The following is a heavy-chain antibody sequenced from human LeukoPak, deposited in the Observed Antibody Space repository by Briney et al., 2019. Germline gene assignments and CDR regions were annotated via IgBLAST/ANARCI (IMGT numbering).Heavy chain of an antibody. CDR1: GYTFTSYG. CDR3: ARDGGHYYDSSGYYAPFSGYFDY. D-gene: IGHD3-22*01. CDR2: ISAYNGNT. V-gene: IGHV1-18*01. J-gene: IGHJ4*02. Sequence: ASVKVSCKASGYTFTSYGISWVRQAPGQGLEWMGWISAYNGNTNYAQKFQGRVTMTRDMSTSTVYMELSSLRSEDTAVYYCARDGGHYYDSSGYYAPFSGYFDYWGQGTLVTVSS.